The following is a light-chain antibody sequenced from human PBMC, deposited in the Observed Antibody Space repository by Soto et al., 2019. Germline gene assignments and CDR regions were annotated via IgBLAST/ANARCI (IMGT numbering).Light chain of an antibody. CDR3: SSYVGNNNLV. J-gene: IGLJ3*02. CDR2: AVY. CDR1: INDVGGYNY. Sequence: QSALTQPASASGSPGQSVTISCTGTINDVGGYNYVSWYQQHPGKAPKVIIYAVYKRPSGVPDRFSGSKSGKTASLTVSGLQADDEADYYCSSYVGNNNLVFGGGTKLTVL. V-gene: IGLV2-8*01.